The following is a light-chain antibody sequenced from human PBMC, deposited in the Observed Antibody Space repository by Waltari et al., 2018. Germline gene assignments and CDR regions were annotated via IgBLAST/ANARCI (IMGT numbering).Light chain of an antibody. CDR2: GKN. V-gene: IGLV3-19*01. J-gene: IGLJ2*01. Sequence: SSELTQDPAVSVAFGQTVRLTCQGDSLGSDYASWYQQKPGQAPVLVIYGKNNRPSGIPDRFSGSSSGNTASLTITGAQAEDEADYYCNSRDSSGNHVVFGGGTKLTVL. CDR1: SLGSDY. CDR3: NSRDSSGNHVV.